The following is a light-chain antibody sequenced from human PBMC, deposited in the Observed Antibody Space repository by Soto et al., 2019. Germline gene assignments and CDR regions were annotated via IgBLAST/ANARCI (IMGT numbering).Light chain of an antibody. CDR1: QSVSSN. CDR3: QQYDEWPFT. Sequence: EVVMTQSPASLSVSPGERATLPCRASQSVSSNLAWYQQKPGQAPRLLISSASIRTTGIPARFSGSGSGTEFTLTISSLQSEDFAIYYCQQYDEWPFTFGQGTMVDIK. J-gene: IGKJ2*01. CDR2: SAS. V-gene: IGKV3D-15*01.